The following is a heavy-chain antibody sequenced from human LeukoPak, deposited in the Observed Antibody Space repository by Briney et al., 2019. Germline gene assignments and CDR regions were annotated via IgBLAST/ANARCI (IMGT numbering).Heavy chain of an antibody. Sequence: GGSLRLSCAASGFTFSSYTMHWIRQAPGKGLEWVSSISGSNSYIFYADSVKGRFTVSRDNAKDSLYLQMNSLRAEDTAVYYCARALTTLTYEGYWGQGTLVSVSS. CDR2: ISGSNSYI. CDR1: GFTFSSYT. CDR3: ARALTTLTYEGY. J-gene: IGHJ4*02. V-gene: IGHV3-21*01. D-gene: IGHD1-1*01.